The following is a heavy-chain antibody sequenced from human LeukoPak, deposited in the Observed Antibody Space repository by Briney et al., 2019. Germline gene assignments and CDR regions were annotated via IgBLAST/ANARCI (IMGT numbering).Heavy chain of an antibody. Sequence: GGSLRLSCAASGFTFTTFSSYAMSWVRQAPGKGLERVSVISGSDGSADYADSVKGRFTISRDNSKNTLYLQMNSLRAEDAAVYYCAKLDDFWSGPFDYWGQGTLVTVSS. V-gene: IGHV3-23*01. D-gene: IGHD3-3*01. CDR1: GFTFTTFSSYA. CDR2: ISGSDGSA. J-gene: IGHJ4*02. CDR3: AKLDDFWSGPFDY.